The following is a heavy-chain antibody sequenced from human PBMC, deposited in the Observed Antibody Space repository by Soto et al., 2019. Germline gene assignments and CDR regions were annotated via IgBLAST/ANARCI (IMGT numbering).Heavy chain of an antibody. Sequence: PSETLSLTCTVSGGSITSTLYYWVWIRQPPGKGLEWIGSTHYSGSTYYSPSLKSGVTISIDTSKNQFSLKLSSVTAADTAVYYCARSPFNADLVIYDDMDVWGQGTTVT. V-gene: IGHV4-39*01. D-gene: IGHD2-8*02. CDR1: GGSITSTLYY. CDR2: THYSGST. CDR3: ARSPFNADLVIYDDMDV. J-gene: IGHJ6*02.